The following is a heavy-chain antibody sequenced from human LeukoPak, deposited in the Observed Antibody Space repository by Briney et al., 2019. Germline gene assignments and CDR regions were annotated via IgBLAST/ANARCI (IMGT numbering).Heavy chain of an antibody. V-gene: IGHV4-31*11. CDR2: IYYSGTT. J-gene: IGHJ4*02. CDR3: ARHHAEILVPND. CDR1: GGSFSGYY. D-gene: IGHD1-1*01. Sequence: SETLSLTCAVYGGSFSGYYWSWIRQHPGKGLEWIGYIYYSGTTYYNPSLKSRLTISVDMSKNQFSLKLSSVTAADTAVYYCARHHAEILVPNDWGQGTLVTVSS.